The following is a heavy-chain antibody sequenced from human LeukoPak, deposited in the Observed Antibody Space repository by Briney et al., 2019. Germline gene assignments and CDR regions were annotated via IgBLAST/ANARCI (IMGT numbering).Heavy chain of an antibody. V-gene: IGHV1-18*01. D-gene: IGHD6-19*01. CDR2: ISAYNGNT. CDR3: ARARQWLDYYYYGMDV. J-gene: IGHJ6*02. Sequence: ASVKVSCKASGYTFTSYGISWVRQAPGQGLEWMGWISAYNGNTNYAQKLQGRVTMTTDTSTSTAYMELRSLRSDDTAVYYCARARQWLDYYYYGMDVWGQGTTVTVFS. CDR1: GYTFTSYG.